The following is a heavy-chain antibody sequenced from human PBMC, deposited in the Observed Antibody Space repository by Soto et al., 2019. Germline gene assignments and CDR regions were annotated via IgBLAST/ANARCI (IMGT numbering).Heavy chain of an antibody. Sequence: SETLSLTCAVYGGSFSGYYWSWIRLPPGKGLEWIGEINHSGSTNYNPSLKSRVTISVDTSKNQFSLKLSSVTAADTAVYYCARFFDSSGYYFSVWGQGTLVTVSS. CDR2: INHSGST. D-gene: IGHD3-22*01. V-gene: IGHV4-34*01. J-gene: IGHJ4*02. CDR3: ARFFDSSGYYFSV. CDR1: GGSFSGYY.